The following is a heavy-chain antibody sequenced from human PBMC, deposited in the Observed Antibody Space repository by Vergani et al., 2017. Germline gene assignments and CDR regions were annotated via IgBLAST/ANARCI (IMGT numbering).Heavy chain of an antibody. CDR3: ARGQLRGNWFDP. V-gene: IGHV4-59*01. D-gene: IGHD1-1*01. J-gene: IGHJ5*02. Sequence: QVQLQESGPGLVKPSETLSLTCTVSGGPISSYYWSWVRQPPGKGLEWIGHIHYSGSTNYNPTLKSRVTITVDTSKNQVSLKLSSVTAVDTAVYYCARGQLRGNWFDPWGQGTLVTVSS. CDR1: GGPISSYY. CDR2: IHYSGST.